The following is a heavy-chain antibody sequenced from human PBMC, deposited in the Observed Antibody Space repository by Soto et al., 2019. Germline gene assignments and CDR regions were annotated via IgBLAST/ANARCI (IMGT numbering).Heavy chain of an antibody. V-gene: IGHV3-33*08. D-gene: IGHD1-26*01. CDR3: ARDGTPADYYGMDV. Sequence: VQLLESGGDLVQPGGSLRLSCAASGFTFSSYAMNWVRQAPGKGLEWVAVIWYDGSNKYYADSVKGRFTISRDNSKNTLYLQMNSLRAEDTAVYYCARDGTPADYYGMDVWGQGTTVTVSS. CDR1: GFTFSSYA. J-gene: IGHJ6*02. CDR2: IWYDGSNK.